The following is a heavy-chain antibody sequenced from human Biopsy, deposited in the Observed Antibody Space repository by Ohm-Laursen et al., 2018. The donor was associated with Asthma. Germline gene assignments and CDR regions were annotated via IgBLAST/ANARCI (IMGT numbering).Heavy chain of an antibody. J-gene: IGHJ4*02. CDR1: GGTFNTYV. D-gene: IGHD2-2*01. Sequence: SVKVSCKSLGGTFNTYVIGWVRQAPGQGLEWMGGINSVFGTTTYPQKFQDRVPITADDSPSTVYMELSSLRSEDTAVYYCARKAGSCISRTCYSLDFWGQGTLVTVSS. CDR2: INSVFGTT. CDR3: ARKAGSCISRTCYSLDF. V-gene: IGHV1-69*13.